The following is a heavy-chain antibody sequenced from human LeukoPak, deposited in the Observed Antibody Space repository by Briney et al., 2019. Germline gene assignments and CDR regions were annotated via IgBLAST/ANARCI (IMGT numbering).Heavy chain of an antibody. V-gene: IGHV4-59*08. CDR1: GGSMSSYY. J-gene: IGHJ5*02. CDR3: MRQLVYNNTYKWFHP. Sequence: SETLSLTCTVSGGSMSSYYWTWIRQPPGKGLEWIGYIYYTGSTDYNPSLKGRVTISADTSKMQFSLHLSSVTAAEKSTRSWMRQLVYNNTYKWFHPWGQGTLVTVSS. D-gene: IGHD1-14*01. CDR2: IYYTGST.